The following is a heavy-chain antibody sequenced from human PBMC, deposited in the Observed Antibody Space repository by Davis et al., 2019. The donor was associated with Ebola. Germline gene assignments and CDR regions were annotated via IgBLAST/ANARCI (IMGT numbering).Heavy chain of an antibody. CDR1: GGTFSSYA. CDR3: ARDGIWGSYGFDY. Sequence: SVKVSCKASGGTFSSYAISWVRQAPGQGLEWMGGIIPIFGTANYAQKFQGRVTITADESTSTAYMELSSLRSEDTAVYYCARDGIWGSYGFDYWGQGTLVTVSS. V-gene: IGHV1-69*13. CDR2: IIPIFGTA. D-gene: IGHD3-16*01. J-gene: IGHJ4*02.